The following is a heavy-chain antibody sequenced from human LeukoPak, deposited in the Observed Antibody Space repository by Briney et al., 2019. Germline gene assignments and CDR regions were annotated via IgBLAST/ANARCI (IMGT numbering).Heavy chain of an antibody. J-gene: IGHJ4*02. Sequence: GGSLRLSCAASGSTFSSYGMHWVRQAPGKGLEWVSFIRYDGSNEYYADSVRGRFTISRDNSKNTLYLQMNSLRAEDTAVYYCAHPPPVTVRGQGTLVTVSS. CDR1: GSTFSSYG. CDR3: AHPPPVTV. CDR2: IRYDGSNE. V-gene: IGHV3-30*02. D-gene: IGHD4-17*01.